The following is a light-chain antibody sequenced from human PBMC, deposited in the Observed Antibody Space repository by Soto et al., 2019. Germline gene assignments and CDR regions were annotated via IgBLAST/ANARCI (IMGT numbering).Light chain of an antibody. V-gene: IGKV3-20*01. CDR2: GAS. J-gene: IGKJ1*01. CDR1: QAVSSTY. Sequence: EVVLTRSPNTLSLSPGESATLSCRASQAVSSTYLVWYQQKPGLAPRLLIYGASSRAPGISDRFSGSGSGTDFTLTISRLEPEDFAVYYCHQCGNSWWTFGEGTKVEIK. CDR3: HQCGNSWWT.